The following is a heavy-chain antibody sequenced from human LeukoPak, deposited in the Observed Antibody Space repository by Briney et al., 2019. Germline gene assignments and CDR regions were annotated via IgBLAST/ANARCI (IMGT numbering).Heavy chain of an antibody. CDR1: GFTFSSYA. D-gene: IGHD3-22*01. Sequence: GGSLRLSCAASGFTFSSYAMHWVRQAPGKGLEWVAVISYDGSNKYYADSVKGRFTISRDNSKSTLYLQMNSLRAEDTAVYYCARDPYYYDSSGLDYWGQGTLVTVSS. CDR2: ISYDGSNK. CDR3: ARDPYYYDSSGLDY. V-gene: IGHV3-30*04. J-gene: IGHJ4*02.